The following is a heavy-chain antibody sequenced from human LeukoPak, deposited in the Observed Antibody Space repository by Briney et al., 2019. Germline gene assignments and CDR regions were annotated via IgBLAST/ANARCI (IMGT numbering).Heavy chain of an antibody. CDR1: GFTFSSYA. V-gene: IGHV3-64*01. Sequence: GGSLRLSCAASGFTFSSYAMHWVRQAPGKGLEYVSAITGNGGSTFYANSVKGRYTISRDNSKNTLYLQMGSLRAEDMAVYYCARGDVMVVAATLNYWGQGTLVTVSS. J-gene: IGHJ4*02. CDR3: ARGDVMVVAATLNY. CDR2: ITGNGGST. D-gene: IGHD2-15*01.